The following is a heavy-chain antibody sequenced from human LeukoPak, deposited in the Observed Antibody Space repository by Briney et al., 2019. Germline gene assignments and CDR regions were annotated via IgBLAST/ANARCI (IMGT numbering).Heavy chain of an antibody. Sequence: GGSLRLSCAASGFTFSSYSMTWVRQAPGKGLEWVSSISSSSSYIYYADSVKGRFTISRDNAKNSLYLQMNSLRAEDTAVYYCARDQVVVKSGYYYYYGMDVWGQGTTVTVS. D-gene: IGHD3-22*01. CDR3: ARDQVVVKSGYYYYYGMDV. CDR1: GFTFSSYS. CDR2: ISSSSSYI. V-gene: IGHV3-21*01. J-gene: IGHJ6*02.